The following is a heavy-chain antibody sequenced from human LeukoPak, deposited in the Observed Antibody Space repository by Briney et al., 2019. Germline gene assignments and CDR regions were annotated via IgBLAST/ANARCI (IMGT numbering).Heavy chain of an antibody. J-gene: IGHJ3*02. Sequence: SETLSLTCSISGASISNFYWSWIRQPAGKGLEWIGRMHPIERDYSPSLSSRVTMSLDTSKNDFSLRLYSVTAAETAVDYCARGPGLGTSEAFDIWGQGAMVTVSS. D-gene: IGHD7-27*01. CDR1: GASISNFY. CDR2: MHPIER. CDR3: ARGPGLGTSEAFDI. V-gene: IGHV4-4*07.